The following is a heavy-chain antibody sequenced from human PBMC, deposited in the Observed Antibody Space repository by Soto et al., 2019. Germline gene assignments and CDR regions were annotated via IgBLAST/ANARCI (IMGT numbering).Heavy chain of an antibody. V-gene: IGHV5-10-1*01. D-gene: IGHD2-15*01. CDR2: ISPSDSNI. J-gene: IGHJ6*02. CDR1: GYSFMSYW. CDR3: ARLGLAATYSYGMDV. Sequence: PGESLKISCKGSGYSFMSYWISWVRQMPGRGLEWMGRISPSDSNIDYSPSFQGHVTISADMSTSTAYLKWSSLRASDTARYYCARLGLAATYSYGMDVWGHCTTVTVS.